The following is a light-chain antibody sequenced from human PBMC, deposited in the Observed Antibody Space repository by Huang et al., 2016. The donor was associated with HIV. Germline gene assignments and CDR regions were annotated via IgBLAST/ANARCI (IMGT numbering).Light chain of an antibody. J-gene: IGKJ3*01. CDR3: QQKNNWPPLFT. V-gene: IGKV3-15*01. CDR1: QSVSSN. CDR2: GAS. Sequence: EIVMTQSPATLSVSPRERATLSCRASQSVSSNLAWYQQKPGQAPRLLIYGASTRATGIPARFSGSGSGTEFTLTISSLQSEDFAVYYCQQKNNWPPLFTFGPGTKVDIK.